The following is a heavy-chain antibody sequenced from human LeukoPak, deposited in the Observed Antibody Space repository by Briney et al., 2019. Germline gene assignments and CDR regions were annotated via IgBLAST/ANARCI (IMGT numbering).Heavy chain of an antibody. CDR1: GFTFSNAW. D-gene: IGHD3-3*01. J-gene: IGHJ1*01. CDR3: TTDQGIMVSGYYDFWSGYRAEYFQH. V-gene: IGHV3-15*01. Sequence: GGSLRLSCAASGFTFSNAWMSWVRQAPGKGLEWVGRIKSKTDGGTTDYAAPVKGRFTISRDDSKNTLYLQMNSLKTEDTAVYYCTTDQGIMVSGYYDFWSGYRAEYFQHWGQGTLVTVSS. CDR2: IKSKTDGGTT.